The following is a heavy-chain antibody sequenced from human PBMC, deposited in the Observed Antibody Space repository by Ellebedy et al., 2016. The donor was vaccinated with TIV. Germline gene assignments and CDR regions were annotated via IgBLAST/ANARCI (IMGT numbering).Heavy chain of an antibody. Sequence: AASVKVSCKASGGTFSSYAISWVRQAPGQGLAWMGGIIPIFGTSNYAQKFQGRVTITADESTSTAYMELSSLRSEDTAVYYCASGEQWLAPGYWGQGTLVTVSS. CDR2: IIPIFGTS. CDR1: GGTFSSYA. V-gene: IGHV1-69*13. CDR3: ASGEQWLAPGY. D-gene: IGHD6-19*01. J-gene: IGHJ4*02.